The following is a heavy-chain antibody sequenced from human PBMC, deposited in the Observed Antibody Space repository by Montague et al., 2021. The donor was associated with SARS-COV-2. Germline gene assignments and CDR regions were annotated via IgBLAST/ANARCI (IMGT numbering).Heavy chain of an antibody. J-gene: IGHJ3*01. CDR3: ARRYDFYRAEAFDV. D-gene: IGHD3-3*01. V-gene: IGHV2-5*02. CDR2: IYWDGDQ. Sequence: PALVKPTQTLTLTCVFSGFSLNTDGVGVAWIRRPPGKALEWLAHIYWDGDQRYSPSLKTRLTITKDTSKNRVVLTMTNLDPVDTASYYCARRYDFYRAEAFDVWGQGTMLTVSS. CDR1: GFSLNTDGVG.